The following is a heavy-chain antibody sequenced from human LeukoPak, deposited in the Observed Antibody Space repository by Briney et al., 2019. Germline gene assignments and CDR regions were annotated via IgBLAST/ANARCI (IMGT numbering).Heavy chain of an antibody. CDR1: GFTFSSYS. D-gene: IGHD2-2*01. Sequence: GGSLRLSCAASGFTFSSYSMNWVRQAPGKGLEWVSSISSSSSYIYYADSVEGRFTISRDNAKNSLYLQMNSLRAEDTAVYYCARDGPRYCSSTSCYVDYWGQGTLVTVSS. J-gene: IGHJ4*02. CDR2: ISSSSSYI. CDR3: ARDGPRYCSSTSCYVDY. V-gene: IGHV3-21*01.